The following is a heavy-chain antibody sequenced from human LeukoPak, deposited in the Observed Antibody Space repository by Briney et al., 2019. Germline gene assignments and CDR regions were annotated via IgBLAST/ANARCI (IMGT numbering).Heavy chain of an antibody. Sequence: PGGSLRLSCAASGFTFDDYAIHWVRQAPGKGLEWVSGISWNSGSIGYADSVKGRFTISRDNAKNSLYLQMNSLRAEDTALYYCARGGIENDAFDIWGQGTMVTVSS. CDR1: GFTFDDYA. CDR2: ISWNSGSI. CDR3: ARGGIENDAFDI. D-gene: IGHD3-10*01. J-gene: IGHJ3*02. V-gene: IGHV3-9*01.